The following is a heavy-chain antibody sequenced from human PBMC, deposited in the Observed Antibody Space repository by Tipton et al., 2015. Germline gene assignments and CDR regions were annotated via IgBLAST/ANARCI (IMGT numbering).Heavy chain of an antibody. J-gene: IGHJ4*02. D-gene: IGHD3-9*01. Sequence: GLVKPSQTLSLTCAISGDTVSSNTAAWNWIRQSPGKGLEWIGSISHSGNTYYNPSLKSRVTMSRDTSKNQFSLKLTSVTAADTAVYYCACQDYDSLTRDYQTVDYWGQGTLVNVSS. CDR1: GDTVSSNTAA. CDR2: ISHSGNT. V-gene: IGHV4-38-2*01. CDR3: ACQDYDSLTRDYQTVDY.